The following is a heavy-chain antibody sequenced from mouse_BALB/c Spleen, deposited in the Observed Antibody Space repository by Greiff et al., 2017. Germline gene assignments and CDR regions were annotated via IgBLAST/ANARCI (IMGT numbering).Heavy chain of an antibody. CDR2: IRSKSNNYAT. CDR3: VRHHYDGYYPMDY. D-gene: IGHD2-3*01. V-gene: IGHV10-1*02. CDR1: GFTFNTYA. Sequence: EVQLVESGGGLVQPKGSLKLSCAASGFTFNTYAMNWVRQAPGKGLEWVARIRSKSNNYATYYADSVKDRFTISRDDSQSMLYLQMNNLKTEDTAMYYCVRHHYDGYYPMDYWGQGTSVTVSS. J-gene: IGHJ4*01.